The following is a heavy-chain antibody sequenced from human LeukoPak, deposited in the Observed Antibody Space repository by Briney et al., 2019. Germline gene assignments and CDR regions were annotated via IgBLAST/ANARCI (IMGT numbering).Heavy chain of an antibody. CDR3: AREGPYYDIPTVLVSPQFDY. CDR1: GGTFSSYA. V-gene: IGHV1-2*02. D-gene: IGHD3-9*01. J-gene: IGHJ4*02. CDR2: INPNSGGT. Sequence: ASVKVSCRASGGTFSSYAISWVRQAPGQGLEWMGGINPNSGGTNYAQKFQGRVTMTRDTSISTAYMELSRLRSDDTAVYYCAREGPYYDIPTVLVSPQFDYWGQGTLVTVSS.